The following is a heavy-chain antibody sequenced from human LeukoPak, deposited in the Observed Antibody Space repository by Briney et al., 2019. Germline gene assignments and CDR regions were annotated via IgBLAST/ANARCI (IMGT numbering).Heavy chain of an antibody. D-gene: IGHD3-10*01. CDR3: ARRGGHYYGSGSPTLSYYYYMDV. J-gene: IGHJ6*03. CDR1: GGSFSGYY. Sequence: SETLSLTCAVYGGSFSGYYWSWIRQPPGKGLEWIGEINHSGSTNYNPSLKSRVTISVDTSKNQFSLKLSSVTAADTAVYYCARRGGHYYGSGSPTLSYYYYMDVWGKGTTVTISS. CDR2: INHSGST. V-gene: IGHV4-34*01.